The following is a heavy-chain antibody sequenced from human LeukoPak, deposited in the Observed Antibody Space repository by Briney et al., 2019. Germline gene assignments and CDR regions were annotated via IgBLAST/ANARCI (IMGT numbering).Heavy chain of an antibody. CDR3: ARSGGSGNPFPMDV. J-gene: IGHJ6*02. CDR1: GFTFSSYA. Sequence: PGGSLRLSCAASGFTFSSYAMSWVRQAPGKGLEWVSSISSSSSYIYYADSVKGRFTISRDNAKNSLYLQMNSLRAEDTAVYYCARSGGSGNPFPMDVWGQGTTVTVSS. V-gene: IGHV3-21*01. D-gene: IGHD3-10*01. CDR2: ISSSSSYI.